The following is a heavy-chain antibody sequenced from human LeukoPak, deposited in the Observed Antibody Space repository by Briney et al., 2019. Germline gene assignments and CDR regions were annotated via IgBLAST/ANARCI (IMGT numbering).Heavy chain of an antibody. V-gene: IGHV3-30*18. D-gene: IGHD3-16*02. J-gene: IGHJ4*02. CDR2: ISYDGSNK. CDR1: GFTFSSYG. CDR3: AKDSGDYVWGSYRYNMAYFDY. Sequence: QPGGSLRLSCAASGFTFSSYGMPWVRQAPGKGLEWVAVISYDGSNKYYADSVKGRFTISRDNSKNTLYLQMNSLRAEGTAVYYCAKDSGDYVWGSYRYNMAYFDYWGQGTLVTVSS.